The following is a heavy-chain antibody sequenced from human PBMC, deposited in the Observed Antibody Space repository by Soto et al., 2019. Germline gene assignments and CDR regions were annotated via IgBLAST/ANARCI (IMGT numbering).Heavy chain of an antibody. CDR2: IYHSGST. V-gene: IGHV4-30-2*01. CDR1: GGSISSGGYS. CDR3: ARARDSGSYYFDY. D-gene: IGHD1-26*01. J-gene: IGHJ4*02. Sequence: SETLSLTCAVSGGSISSGGYSWSWIRQPPGKGLEWIGYIYHSGSTYYNPSLKSRVTISVDRSKNQFSLKLSSVTAADTAVYYCARARDSGSYYFDYCGQGTLFTVSS.